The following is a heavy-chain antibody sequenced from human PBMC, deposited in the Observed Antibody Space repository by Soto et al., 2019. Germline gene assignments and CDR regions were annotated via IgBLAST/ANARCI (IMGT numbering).Heavy chain of an antibody. CDR1: GYTFTDYY. D-gene: IGHD3-22*01. V-gene: IGHV1-2*02. CDR2: ITPHTGDT. CDR3: ARDWYYFDSSGDSKPVYYYYYGVDV. Sequence: QEQLVQSGAEVKRTGASVKVSCKTSGYTFTDYYIHWVRQAPGQGLEWLGRITPHTGDTISAQKFRGRVTMTRDTAITTADRELSSLSSDDTAVYYCARDWYYFDSSGDSKPVYYYYYGVDVWGQGTTVTVSS. J-gene: IGHJ6*02.